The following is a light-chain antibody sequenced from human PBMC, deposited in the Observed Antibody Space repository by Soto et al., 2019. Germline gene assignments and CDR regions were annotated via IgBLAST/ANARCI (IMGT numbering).Light chain of an antibody. CDR2: KNN. Sequence: QSALTQPPSASGTPGQRVTISWSGSSSNIGSNYVYWYQQLPGTAPKLLIYKNNQRPSGVPDRFSGSKSGTSASLAISGLRSEDEADYYCATWDDSLSGYVFGTGTKVTVL. CDR3: ATWDDSLSGYV. J-gene: IGLJ1*01. CDR1: SSNIGSNY. V-gene: IGLV1-47*01.